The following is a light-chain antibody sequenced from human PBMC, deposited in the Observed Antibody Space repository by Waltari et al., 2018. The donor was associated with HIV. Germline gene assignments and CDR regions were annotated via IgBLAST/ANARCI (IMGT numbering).Light chain of an antibody. V-gene: IGLV2-14*01. CDR2: AVN. J-gene: IGLJ2*01. CDR1: APDIGLYNL. CDR3: SSYTNSDSLL. Sequence: QPAPVSWSPGPSITIPCTVAAPDIGLYNLVSWYRQHPDKAPQLVIYAVNTRPSGVSDRFSGSKSGNTASLTISSLQAEDEADYYCSSYTNSDSLLFGGGTKLTVL.